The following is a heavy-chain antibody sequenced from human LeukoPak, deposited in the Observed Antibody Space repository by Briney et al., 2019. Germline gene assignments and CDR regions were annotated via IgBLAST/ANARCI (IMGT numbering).Heavy chain of an antibody. D-gene: IGHD3-9*01. V-gene: IGHV3-7*01. CDR3: ARSPHYDILTGYYYYYYMDV. CDR2: IKQDGSEK. Sequence: GESLRLSCAASGFTFSSYWMSWVRQAPGKGLEWVANIKQDGSEKYYVDSVKGRFTISRDNAKNSLYLQMNSLRAEDTAVYYCARSPHYDILTGYYYYYYMDVWGKGTTVTISS. J-gene: IGHJ6*03. CDR1: GFTFSSYW.